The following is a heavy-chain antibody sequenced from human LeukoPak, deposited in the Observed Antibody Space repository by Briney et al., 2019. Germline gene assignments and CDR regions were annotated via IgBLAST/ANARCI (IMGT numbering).Heavy chain of an antibody. CDR1: GFTFSSYS. V-gene: IGHV3-48*01. D-gene: IGHD2-21*01. CDR3: ARDLLSHALDY. J-gene: IGHJ4*02. Sequence: GGSLRLSCAASGFTFSSYSMNWVRQAPGKGLEWVSYISSSSSTIYYADSVKGRFTISRDNAKNSLYLQMNSLRAEDTAVYYCARDLLSHALDYWGQGTLVTVSS. CDR2: ISSSSSTI.